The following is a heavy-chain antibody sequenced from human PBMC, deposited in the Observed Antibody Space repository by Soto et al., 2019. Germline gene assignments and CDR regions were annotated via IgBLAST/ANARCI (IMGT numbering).Heavy chain of an antibody. CDR3: ARVILGYSRSTSCSPFVY. CDR1: GYTFTSYA. V-gene: IGHV1-3*01. D-gene: IGHD2-2*01. Sequence: ASVKVSCKASGYTFTSYAMHWVRQAPGQRLEWMGWINAGNGNTKYSQKFQGRVTITRDTSASTAYMELSSLRSEDTAVYYCARVILGYSRSTSCSPFVYWGQGTVVTVSS. J-gene: IGHJ4*02. CDR2: INAGNGNT.